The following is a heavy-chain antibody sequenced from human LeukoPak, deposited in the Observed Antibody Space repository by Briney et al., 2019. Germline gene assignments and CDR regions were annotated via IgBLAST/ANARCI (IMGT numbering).Heavy chain of an antibody. CDR3: ARDSSWVSYYYDSSGYPTD. V-gene: IGHV3-23*01. J-gene: IGHJ4*02. Sequence: GGSLRLSCAASGITFSSYGMSWVRQAAGKGLEWVSGVSGSGDITYYADSVKGRFTISRDNSKNTLYLQMNSLRAEDTAVYYCARDSSWVSYYYDSSGYPTDWGQGTLVTVSP. CDR1: GITFSSYG. CDR2: VSGSGDIT. D-gene: IGHD3-22*01.